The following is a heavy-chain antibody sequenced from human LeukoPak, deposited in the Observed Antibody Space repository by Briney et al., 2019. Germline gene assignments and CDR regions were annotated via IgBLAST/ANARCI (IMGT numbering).Heavy chain of an antibody. V-gene: IGHV4-59*01. CDR2: IYYSGST. D-gene: IGHD3-22*01. Sequence: KPSETLSLACTVSGGSISSYYWSWIRQPPGKGLEWIGYIYYSGSTNYNPSLKRRVTISVDPSKNQFSLNLISVTSAATPVYYCVXXXXXXXXXDNYYYYYMDVWGKGTTVTVSS. CDR1: GGSISSYY. CDR3: VXXXXXXXXXDNYYYYYMDV. J-gene: IGHJ6*03.